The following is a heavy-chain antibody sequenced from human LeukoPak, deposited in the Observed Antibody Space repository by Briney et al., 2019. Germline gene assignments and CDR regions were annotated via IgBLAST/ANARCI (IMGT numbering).Heavy chain of an antibody. D-gene: IGHD1-14*01. Sequence: GGSLRLSCAASGFTFSSYTMSWVRQAPGKGLEWVSAISGSGGSTYYADSVKGRFTISRDNSKNTLYLQMNSLRAEDTAVYYCAKAPTGNYYYGMDVWGQGTTVTVSS. CDR3: AKAPTGNYYYGMDV. CDR2: ISGSGGST. J-gene: IGHJ6*02. V-gene: IGHV3-23*01. CDR1: GFTFSSYT.